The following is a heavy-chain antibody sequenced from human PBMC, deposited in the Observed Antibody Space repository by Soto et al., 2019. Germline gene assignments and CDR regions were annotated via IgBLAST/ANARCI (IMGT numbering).Heavy chain of an antibody. Sequence: QVQLQESGPGLVKPSQTLSLTCTVSGGSISSGGYYCNWIRQHPRKGLEWIGYIYYSGSTYYNPSIKSRVTIAVDTSKNQFSLKMTSVTAADTAVSYCARDSSGYYHFDSWGQGTLVTVSS. CDR2: IYYSGST. CDR3: ARDSSGYYHFDS. CDR1: GGSISSGGYY. J-gene: IGHJ4*02. D-gene: IGHD3-22*01. V-gene: IGHV4-31*03.